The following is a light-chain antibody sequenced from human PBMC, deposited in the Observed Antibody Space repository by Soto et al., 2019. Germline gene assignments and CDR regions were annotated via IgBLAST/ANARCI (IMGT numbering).Light chain of an antibody. V-gene: IGKV3-20*01. J-gene: IGKJ3*01. CDR2: GAS. Sequence: EIVLTQSPGTLSLSPGERATLSCRASQSVSSSYLAWYQQKPGQAPRLLIYGASSRATGIPDRFSGGGSGTDFTLTISRMEPEDFAVYYCQQYCTSPFTFGPGTEVDIK. CDR1: QSVSSSY. CDR3: QQYCTSPFT.